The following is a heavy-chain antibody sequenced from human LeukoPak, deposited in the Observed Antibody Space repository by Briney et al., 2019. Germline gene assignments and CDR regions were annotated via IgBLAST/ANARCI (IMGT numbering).Heavy chain of an antibody. J-gene: IGHJ4*02. V-gene: IGHV4-31*03. CDR3: ARADYGDPGYFDY. D-gene: IGHD4-17*01. Sequence: SQTLSLTCTVSGGSISSGGYYWSWLRQHPGKGLEWIGYIYYSGSTYYNPSLKSRVTISVDTSKNQFSLKLSSVTAADTAVYYCARADYGDPGYFDYWGQGTLVTVSS. CDR1: GGSISSGGYY. CDR2: IYYSGST.